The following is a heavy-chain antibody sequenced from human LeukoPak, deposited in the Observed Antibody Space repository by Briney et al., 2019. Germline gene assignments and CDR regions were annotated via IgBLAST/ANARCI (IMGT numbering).Heavy chain of an antibody. V-gene: IGHV1-2*02. CDR2: INPNSGGT. CDR1: GYTFTSYG. CDR3: ARDLGPQWELRFYAFDI. Sequence: ASVKVSCKASGYTFTSYGISWVRQAPGQGLEWMGWINPNSGGTNYAQKFQGRVTMTRDTSISTAYMELSRLRSDDTAVYYCARDLGPQWELRFYAFDIWGQGTMVTVSS. J-gene: IGHJ3*02. D-gene: IGHD1-26*01.